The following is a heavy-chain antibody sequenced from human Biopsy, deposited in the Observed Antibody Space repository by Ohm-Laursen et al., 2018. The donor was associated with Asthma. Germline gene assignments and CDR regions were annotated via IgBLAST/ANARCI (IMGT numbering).Heavy chain of an antibody. CDR3: ARGDSSGWSHYYFDY. Sequence: SLRLSCAALGFTVSRDHMFWVRQAPGKGLEWVSVIYSGGTSDTADSVRGRFTISRDFYKNTLYLQMHSLRVEDTAVYYCARGDSSGWSHYYFDYWGQGTLVTVSS. CDR2: IYSGGTS. V-gene: IGHV3-53*01. CDR1: GFTVSRDH. D-gene: IGHD6-19*01. J-gene: IGHJ4*02.